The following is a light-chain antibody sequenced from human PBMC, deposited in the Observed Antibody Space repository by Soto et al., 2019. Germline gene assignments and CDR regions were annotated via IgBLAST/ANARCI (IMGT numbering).Light chain of an antibody. CDR1: SSNVGGNT. J-gene: IGLJ3*02. CDR3: ATWDDSLNGPV. CDR2: FNN. Sequence: QSVLTQPPSASETPGQRVTIFCSGSSSNVGGNTVNWYQQLPGTAPKLLLYFNNQRPSGVPDRFSGSKSGTSASLAISGLQSEDEGDYYCATWDDSLNGPVFGGGTQLTVL. V-gene: IGLV1-44*01.